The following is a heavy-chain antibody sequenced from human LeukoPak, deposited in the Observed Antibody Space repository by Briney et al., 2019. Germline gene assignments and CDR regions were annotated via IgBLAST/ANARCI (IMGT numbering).Heavy chain of an antibody. CDR1: GGSISSSSYY. CDR2: IDYSGST. Sequence: SETLSLTCTVSGGSISSSSYYWGWIRQPPGKGLEWIGSIDYSGSTYYNPSLKSRVTISIDTSKNQFSLKVSSVTAADTAVYYCARHPINVPIAAAGDFDYWGQGTLVTVSS. J-gene: IGHJ4*02. D-gene: IGHD6-13*01. CDR3: ARHPINVPIAAAGDFDY. V-gene: IGHV4-39*01.